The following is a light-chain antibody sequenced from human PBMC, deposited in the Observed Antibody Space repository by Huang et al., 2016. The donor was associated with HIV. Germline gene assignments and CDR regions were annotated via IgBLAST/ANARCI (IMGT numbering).Light chain of an antibody. Sequence: AIQLTQSPSSLSASVGDRVTITCRASQDITNDLGWYQQKPGKAPKRLIAAASTFRSGGPSRFSGSGSGTDFTLTISSLQPEDFATYFCLQDFTYPRTFGQGTRVEI. J-gene: IGKJ1*01. CDR2: AAS. CDR3: LQDFTYPRT. V-gene: IGKV1-6*02. CDR1: QDITND.